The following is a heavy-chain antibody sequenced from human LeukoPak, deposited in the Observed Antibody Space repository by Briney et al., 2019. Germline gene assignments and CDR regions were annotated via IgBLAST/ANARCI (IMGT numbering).Heavy chain of an antibody. D-gene: IGHD3-22*01. CDR2: INHSGST. CDR1: GGSFSGYY. J-gene: IGHJ5*02. V-gene: IGHV4-34*01. CDR3: ARTFRDYYDSSGPFGLVWFDP. Sequence: SETLSLTCAVYGGSFSGYYWSWIRQPPGKGLEGIGEINHSGSTNYNPSLKSRVTISVDTSKNQFSLKLSSVTAADTAVYYCARTFRDYYDSSGPFGLVWFDPWGQGTLVTVSS.